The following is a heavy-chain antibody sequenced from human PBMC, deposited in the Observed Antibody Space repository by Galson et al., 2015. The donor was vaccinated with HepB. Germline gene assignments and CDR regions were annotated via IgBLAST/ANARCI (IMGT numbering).Heavy chain of an antibody. Sequence: SLRLSCAASGFTFSSYGMHWVRQAPGKGLEYVSAISSNGGSTYHADSVKGRFTISRDNSKNTLYLQMSSLRAEDTAVYYCVKDPPRTFWSGYYDAFDIWGQGTMVTVSS. V-gene: IGHV3-64D*06. D-gene: IGHD3-3*01. J-gene: IGHJ3*02. CDR2: ISSNGGST. CDR3: VKDPPRTFWSGYYDAFDI. CDR1: GFTFSSYG.